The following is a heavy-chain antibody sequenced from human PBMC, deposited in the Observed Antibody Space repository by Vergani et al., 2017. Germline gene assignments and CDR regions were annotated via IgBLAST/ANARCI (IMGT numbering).Heavy chain of an antibody. Sequence: QVQLQESGPGLVKPSQTLSLTCTVSGGSIRSGSYYWSWIRQPAGKGLEWIGRIYTSGSTNYSSSLMSRVTISVDTSKKQFSLKLSSVTAADTAVYYCARDRANFIDYWGQGTLVTVSS. CDR2: IYTSGST. J-gene: IGHJ4*02. D-gene: IGHD2/OR15-2a*01. CDR3: ARDRANFIDY. V-gene: IGHV4-61*02. CDR1: GGSIRSGSYY.